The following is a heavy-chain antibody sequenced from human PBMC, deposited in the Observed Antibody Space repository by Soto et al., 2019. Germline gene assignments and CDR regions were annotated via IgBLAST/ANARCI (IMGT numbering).Heavy chain of an antibody. V-gene: IGHV4-39*01. D-gene: IGHD6-19*01. CDR3: AGQTQWLGYYYYGMDV. CDR1: GGSISSSSYC. J-gene: IGHJ6*02. CDR2: IYYSGST. Sequence: SETLSLTCTVSGGSISSSSYCWGWIRQPPGKGLEWIGSIYYSGSTYYNPSLKSRVTISVDTSKNQSSLKLSSVTAADTAVYYCAGQTQWLGYYYYGMDVWGQGTTVTVS.